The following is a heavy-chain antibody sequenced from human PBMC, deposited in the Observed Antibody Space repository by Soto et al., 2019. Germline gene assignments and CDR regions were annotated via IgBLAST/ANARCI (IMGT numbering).Heavy chain of an antibody. Sequence: EVQLVESGGGLVQPGRSLRLSCEVSGFNLGNYAMHWVRQAPGKGLGWVAGINWNSDEVGYAGSVKGRFTISRDNAKSSVYLQMNGLTTEDTARYYCAKDKGGTPYYFDSWGQGILVTVSS. CDR3: AKDKGGTPYYFDS. J-gene: IGHJ4*02. CDR2: INWNSDEV. V-gene: IGHV3-9*01. D-gene: IGHD6-25*01. CDR1: GFNLGNYA.